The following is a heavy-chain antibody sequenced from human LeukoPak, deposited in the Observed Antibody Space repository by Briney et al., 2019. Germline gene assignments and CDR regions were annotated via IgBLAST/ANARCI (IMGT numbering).Heavy chain of an antibody. Sequence: PGGSLRLSCAASGFTFSSYWMRWVRQAPGKGLEWVANIKQDGSEKYYVDSVKGRFTISRDNAKNSLYLQMNSLRAEDTAVYYCARDPYSSSSPLDYWGQGTLVTVSS. J-gene: IGHJ4*02. D-gene: IGHD6-6*01. CDR2: IKQDGSEK. CDR3: ARDPYSSSSPLDY. CDR1: GFTFSSYW. V-gene: IGHV3-7*01.